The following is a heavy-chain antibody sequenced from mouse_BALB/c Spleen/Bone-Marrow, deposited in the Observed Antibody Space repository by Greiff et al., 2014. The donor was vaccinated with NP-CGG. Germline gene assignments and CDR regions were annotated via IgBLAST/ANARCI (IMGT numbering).Heavy chain of an antibody. Sequence: QVQLQQPGAELVKPGASVKLSCKASGYTFTSYYMYWVKQRPGQGLEWIGGINPSNGGTNFNEKFKSKATLTVGKSSSTAYMQLSRLTSEDSAVYYCTRSYYAKEGAWFAYWGQGTLVTVSA. CDR2: INPSNGGT. V-gene: IGHV1S81*02. D-gene: IGHD1-1*01. J-gene: IGHJ3*01. CDR3: TRSYYAKEGAWFAY. CDR1: GYTFTSYY.